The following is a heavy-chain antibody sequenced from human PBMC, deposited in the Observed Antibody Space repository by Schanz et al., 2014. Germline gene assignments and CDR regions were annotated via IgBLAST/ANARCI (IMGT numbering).Heavy chain of an antibody. CDR2: TRYDGNNK. Sequence: QVQLVESGGGVVQPGGSLRLSCAASGFPFSSYALHWVRQAPGKGLEWVAATRYDGNNKYYVDSVKGRFTISRDNSKNTLYLQVNSLRAEDTAVYYCARQPGRITVSGVVSNWFDPWGQGTLVTVSS. D-gene: IGHD3-3*01. V-gene: IGHV3-33*08. CDR1: GFPFSSYA. CDR3: ARQPGRITVSGVVSNWFDP. J-gene: IGHJ5*02.